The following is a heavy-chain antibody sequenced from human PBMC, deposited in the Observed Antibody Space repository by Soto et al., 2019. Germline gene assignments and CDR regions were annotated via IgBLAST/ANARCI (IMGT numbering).Heavy chain of an antibody. CDR2: ISGSGGST. CDR1: GFTFSSYA. V-gene: IGHV3-23*01. CDR3: SKEYYYGSGSYYIDH. D-gene: IGHD3-10*01. Sequence: EVQLLESGGGLVQPGGSLRLSCAASGFTFSSYAMSWVRQAPGKGLEWVSAISGSGGSTYYANSVQGRFTISRDNSKNTLYLQMNSRRAEATAVYYCSKEYYYGSGSYYIDHWGQGTLVNVSS. J-gene: IGHJ4*02.